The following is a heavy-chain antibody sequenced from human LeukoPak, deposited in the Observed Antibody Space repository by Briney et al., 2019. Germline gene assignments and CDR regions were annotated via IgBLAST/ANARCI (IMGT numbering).Heavy chain of an antibody. CDR3: AREGGYSGSPYDY. Sequence: PGGSLRLSCAASGFTFSSYSMNWVRQAPGKGLEWVSSISSSSSYIYYADSVKGRFTISRDNAKNSLYLQMNSLRAEDTAVYYCAREGGYSGSPYDYWGQGTLVTVSS. D-gene: IGHD1-26*01. V-gene: IGHV3-21*01. CDR2: ISSSSSYI. CDR1: GFTFSSYS. J-gene: IGHJ4*02.